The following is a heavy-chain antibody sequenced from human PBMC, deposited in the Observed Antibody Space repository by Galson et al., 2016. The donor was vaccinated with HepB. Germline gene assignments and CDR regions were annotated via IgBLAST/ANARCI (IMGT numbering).Heavy chain of an antibody. D-gene: IGHD5-24*01. Sequence: CAISGDSVSSNSGAWNWIRQSPSRGLEWLGRTYYTSKWNNDYAVSVKTRITINPDTSKNQVSLQLTSVTPEDTAVYYCARGWLQSSFGFRGQGTLVTVSS. CDR3: ARGWLQSSFGF. V-gene: IGHV6-1*01. CDR2: TYYTSKWNN. J-gene: IGHJ4*02. CDR1: GDSVSSNSGA.